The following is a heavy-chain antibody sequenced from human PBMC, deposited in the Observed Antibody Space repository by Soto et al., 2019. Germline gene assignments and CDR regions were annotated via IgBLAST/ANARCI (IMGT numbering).Heavy chain of an antibody. CDR3: ASSADILTGYYAY. Sequence: SVKVSCKASAGTVSSYPISWVRQAPGQGLEWMGGIIPIFGTANYAQKFQGRVTITADKSTSTAYMELSSLRSEDTAVYYCASSADILTGYYAYWGQGTLVTVSS. V-gene: IGHV1-69*06. J-gene: IGHJ4*02. CDR2: IIPIFGTA. D-gene: IGHD3-9*01. CDR1: AGTVSSYP.